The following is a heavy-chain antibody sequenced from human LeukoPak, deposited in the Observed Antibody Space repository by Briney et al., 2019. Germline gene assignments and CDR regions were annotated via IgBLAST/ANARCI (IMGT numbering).Heavy chain of an antibody. CDR1: GFTFGDYA. D-gene: IGHD2-15*01. Sequence: PGGSLRLSCTASGFTFGDYAMSWVRQAPGKGLEWVGFIRSKAYGGTTEYAASVKGRFTISRDDSKSIAYLQMNSLKTEDTAVYYCTRRVYCSGGSCYDYWGRGTLVTVSS. V-gene: IGHV3-49*04. J-gene: IGHJ4*02. CDR2: IRSKAYGGTT. CDR3: TRRVYCSGGSCYDY.